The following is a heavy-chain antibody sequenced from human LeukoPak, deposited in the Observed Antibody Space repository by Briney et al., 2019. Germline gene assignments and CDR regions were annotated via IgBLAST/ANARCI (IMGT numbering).Heavy chain of an antibody. V-gene: IGHV3-66*04. D-gene: IGHD3-10*01. Sequence: QSGGSLRLSCAASGFTVSSNYMSWVRQAPGKGREWVSVIYSGGSTYYADSVKGRFTISRDNSKNTLYLQMNSLRAEDTAVYYCASQDYYGSGGLDYWGQGTLVTVSS. CDR3: ASQDYYGSGGLDY. CDR2: IYSGGST. CDR1: GFTVSSNY. J-gene: IGHJ4*02.